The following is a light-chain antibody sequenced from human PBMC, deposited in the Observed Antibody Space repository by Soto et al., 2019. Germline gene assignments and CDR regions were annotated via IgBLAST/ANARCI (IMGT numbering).Light chain of an antibody. J-gene: IGLJ2*01. V-gene: IGLV2-14*01. CDR3: SSYSSSSTLDVV. CDR2: DVS. CDR1: SSDVGGYNY. Sequence: QSALTQPASVSGSPGQSITISCTGTSSDVGGYNYVSWYQQHPGKAPKLIIYDVSNRPSGVSNRFSGSKSGNTASLTISGLQAEDEADDYYSSYSSSSTLDVVFGGGTKVTVL.